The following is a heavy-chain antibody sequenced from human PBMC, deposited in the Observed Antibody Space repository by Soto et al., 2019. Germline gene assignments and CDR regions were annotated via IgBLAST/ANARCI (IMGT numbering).Heavy chain of an antibody. V-gene: IGHV6-1*01. D-gene: IGHD1-7*01. CDR1: GDSVSSNSAA. CDR2: TYYRSKWYN. Sequence: PSQTLSLTCAISGDSVSSNSAAWNWIRQSPSRGLGWLGRTYYRSKWYNDYAVSVRSRITVNPDTSKNQFSLQLTSVTPEDTAVYYCAGTTSRQWYYMDVWGKGTTVTVSS. CDR3: AGTTSRQWYYMDV. J-gene: IGHJ6*03.